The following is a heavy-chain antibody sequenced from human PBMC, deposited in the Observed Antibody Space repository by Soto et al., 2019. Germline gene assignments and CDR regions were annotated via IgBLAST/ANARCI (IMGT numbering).Heavy chain of an antibody. D-gene: IGHD6-6*01. CDR2: IYSGGST. V-gene: IGHV3-53*01. CDR1: GVTVSSNY. CDR3: ARDKRGIAARPGYYYGMDV. J-gene: IGHJ6*02. Sequence: GGSLRISCAASGVTVSSNYMIWVRQAPGKGLEWVSVIYSGGSTYYADSVKGRFTISRDNSKNTLYLQMNSLRAEDTAVYYCARDKRGIAARPGYYYGMDVWGQGTTVTVSS.